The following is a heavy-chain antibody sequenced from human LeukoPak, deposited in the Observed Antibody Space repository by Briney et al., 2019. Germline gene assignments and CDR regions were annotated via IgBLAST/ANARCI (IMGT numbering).Heavy chain of an antibody. CDR3: ARTVVEVRAASDVFDI. V-gene: IGHV3-7*01. J-gene: IGHJ3*02. CDR2: IYVDGIEK. Sequence: GGSPRLSCAASGFTFGTSWMSWVRQAPGKGLEWLANIYVDGIEKYYVDSVKGRFTISRDNAKNSLYLQMDSLRVEDTAVYYCARTVVEVRAASDVFDIWGQGTMVTVSS. CDR1: GFTFGTSW. D-gene: IGHD2-2*01.